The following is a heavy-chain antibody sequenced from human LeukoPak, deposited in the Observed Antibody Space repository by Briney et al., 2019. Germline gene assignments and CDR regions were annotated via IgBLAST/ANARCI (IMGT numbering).Heavy chain of an antibody. CDR1: GFTFSSYA. Sequence: GGSLRLSCAASGFTFSSYAMSWVRQAPGKGLEWVSVISGSGDSTYYADSVKGRFTISRDNSKNTLYLQVNSLRAEDTAVYYCAKDPTWGGTYDYFDYWGQGTLVTVSS. CDR3: AKDPTWGGTYDYFDY. V-gene: IGHV3-23*01. D-gene: IGHD1-26*01. CDR2: ISGSGDST. J-gene: IGHJ4*02.